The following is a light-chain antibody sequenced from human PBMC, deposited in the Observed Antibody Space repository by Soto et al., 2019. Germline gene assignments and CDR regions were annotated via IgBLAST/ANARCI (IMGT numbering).Light chain of an antibody. CDR1: QSISSY. Sequence: DIQMTQSPSSLSASLGDRVTITCRASQSISSYLNWYQQKPGKAPKLLIYAASSLQSGVPSRFSGSGSGTDFTLTISSLQPEDFATYYCQQSYSTAITFGQGTRLE. J-gene: IGKJ5*01. CDR3: QQSYSTAIT. CDR2: AAS. V-gene: IGKV1-39*01.